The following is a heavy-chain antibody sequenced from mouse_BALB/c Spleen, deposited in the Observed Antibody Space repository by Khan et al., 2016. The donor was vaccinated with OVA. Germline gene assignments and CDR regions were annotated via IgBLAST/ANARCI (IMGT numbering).Heavy chain of an antibody. J-gene: IGHJ2*01. Sequence: EVELVESGPGLVKPSQSLSLTCTVTGYSITDGYGWNWIRQFPGNKLEWMGYISYSGSTNYNPSLKSRISITRDTSKNQFFLQLNSVTTEDTATXYCARTARIKYWGQGTTLTVSS. D-gene: IGHD1-2*01. CDR3: ARTARIKY. V-gene: IGHV3-2*02. CDR2: ISYSGST. CDR1: GYSITDGYG.